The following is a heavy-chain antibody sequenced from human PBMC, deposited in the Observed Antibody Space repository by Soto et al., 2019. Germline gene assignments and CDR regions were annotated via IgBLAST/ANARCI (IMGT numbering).Heavy chain of an antibody. CDR3: TGEVASGY. CDR2: ISRDGGTK. V-gene: IGHV3-30*03. CDR1: GFTVSTYG. D-gene: IGHD2-8*02. Sequence: VPLVESGGGVVQPGRSLRLSFAVSGFTVSTYGMHWVRQAPGKGLEWVAVISRDGGTKFYADSVKGRFTISRDNSRNTLFLEMNSLRGDDMAVYYCTGEVASGYWGQGTLVTVSS. J-gene: IGHJ4*02.